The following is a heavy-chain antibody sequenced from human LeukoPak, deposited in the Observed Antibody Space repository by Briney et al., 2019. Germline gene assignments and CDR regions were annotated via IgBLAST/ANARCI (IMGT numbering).Heavy chain of an antibody. CDR1: GLTLSDIW. Sequence: PGGSLRLSCAVSGLTLSDIWMNWVRQAPGKGLEWVSYISSSSSTIYYADSVKGRFTISRDNAKNSLDLQMNSLRDEDTAVYYCARARASGRSGFDYWGQGTLVTVSS. CDR3: ARARASGRSGFDY. J-gene: IGHJ4*02. CDR2: ISSSSSTI. D-gene: IGHD2-15*01. V-gene: IGHV3-48*02.